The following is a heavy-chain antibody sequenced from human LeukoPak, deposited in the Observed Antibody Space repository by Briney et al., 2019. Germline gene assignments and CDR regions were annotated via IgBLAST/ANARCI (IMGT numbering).Heavy chain of an antibody. J-gene: IGHJ4*02. V-gene: IGHV3-33*01. CDR2: IWYDGSNK. CDR3: ARGKVLYAAFDY. D-gene: IGHD2-2*02. Sequence: GRSLRLSCAASGFTFSSFGMHWVRQAPGKGLEWVAVIWYDGSNKNYADSVKGRFTISRDNSKNTPYLQMNSLRAEDTAVYCCARGKVLYAAFDYWGQGTLVTVSS. CDR1: GFTFSSFG.